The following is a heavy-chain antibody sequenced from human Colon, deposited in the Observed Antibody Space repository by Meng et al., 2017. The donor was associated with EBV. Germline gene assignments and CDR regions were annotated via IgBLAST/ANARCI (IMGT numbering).Heavy chain of an antibody. CDR1: GGSLRSRNW. Sequence: GRGRVHASGIPSLTCAISGGSLRSRNWSRWSRHPPEKGLEWIEYIYYSRSTYYNPSLKSRVTILESTSKNQFSLKLSSVAAADTAVYYWARDRGGLGAFDYWGQGTLVTVSS. CDR2: IYYSRST. CDR3: ARDRGGLGAFDY. D-gene: IGHD5-12*01. J-gene: IGHJ4*02. V-gene: IGHV4-30-4*01.